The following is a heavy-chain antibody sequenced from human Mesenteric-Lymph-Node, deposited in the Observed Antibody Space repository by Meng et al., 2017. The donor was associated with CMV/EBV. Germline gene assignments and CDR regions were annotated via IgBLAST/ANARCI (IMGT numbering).Heavy chain of an antibody. Sequence: GGSLRLSCAASGFTVSSNYMNWVRQAPGKGLEWVTFIRYDGSNKYYADSVKGRFTISRDNSKNTVYLQMNSLRGEDTAVYYCAKEGLTGTNGDYWGQGTLVTVSS. CDR2: IRYDGSNK. V-gene: IGHV3-30*02. J-gene: IGHJ4*02. CDR1: GFTVSSNY. CDR3: AKEGLTGTNGDY. D-gene: IGHD1-7*01.